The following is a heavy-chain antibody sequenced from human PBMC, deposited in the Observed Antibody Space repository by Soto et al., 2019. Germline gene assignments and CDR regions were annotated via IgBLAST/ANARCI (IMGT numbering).Heavy chain of an antibody. J-gene: IGHJ6*02. D-gene: IGHD3-10*01. CDR1: GGSISSYY. CDR3: ARDRTYYYGSGRSYYYGMDV. Sequence: QVQLQESGPGLVKPSETLSLTCTVSGGSISSYYWSWIRQPAGKGLEWIGRIYTSGSTNYNPSLKSRVTMSVDTSKSQFSLKLSSVTAADTAVYYCARDRTYYYGSGRSYYYGMDVWGQGTTVTVSS. CDR2: IYTSGST. V-gene: IGHV4-4*07.